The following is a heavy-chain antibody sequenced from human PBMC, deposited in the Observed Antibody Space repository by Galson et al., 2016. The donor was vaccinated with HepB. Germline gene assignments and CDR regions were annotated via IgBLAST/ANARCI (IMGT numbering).Heavy chain of an antibody. CDR3: AKDSPYSSGWSTY. CDR2: ISDSAGST. D-gene: IGHD6-19*01. V-gene: IGHV3-23*01. CDR1: GFIFSNYA. Sequence: SLRLSCAASGFIFSNYAMSWGRQAPGKGLEWVSGISDSAGSTYFADSVKGRFTISRDNYENTLYLQMNSLRAEDTALYYCAKDSPYSSGWSTYWGQGTLVTVSS. J-gene: IGHJ4*02.